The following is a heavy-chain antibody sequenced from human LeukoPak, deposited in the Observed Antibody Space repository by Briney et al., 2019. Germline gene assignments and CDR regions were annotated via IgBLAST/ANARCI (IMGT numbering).Heavy chain of an antibody. CDR1: GYTFTDYH. CDR2: INPKTGGT. Sequence: GASVKLSCKASGYTFTDYHIHWVRRAPGEGLEWMANINPKTGGTNYAQKFRGRVTLTRVTSIGTAYMDLSRLTADDSAVYFRVREEKGGLFDYWDQGALVTVSS. V-gene: IGHV1-2*02. CDR3: VREEKGGLFDY. D-gene: IGHD2-15*01. J-gene: IGHJ4*02.